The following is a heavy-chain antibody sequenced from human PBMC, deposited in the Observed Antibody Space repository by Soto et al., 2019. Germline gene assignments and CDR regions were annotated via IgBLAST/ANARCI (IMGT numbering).Heavy chain of an antibody. CDR2: ISSNSAHI. D-gene: IGHD6-13*01. J-gene: IGHJ5*02. CDR1: GLTFRSFT. CDR3: TRDASRDSSARGWFDP. V-gene: IGHV3-21*01. Sequence: TGGSLRLSCAASGLTFRSFTMNWVRQAPGKGLEWVSTISSNSAHIYYTDALRGRFTISRDNAKNSLHLQMNSLRAEDTAVYYCTRDASRDSSARGWFDPWGPGTLVTVSS.